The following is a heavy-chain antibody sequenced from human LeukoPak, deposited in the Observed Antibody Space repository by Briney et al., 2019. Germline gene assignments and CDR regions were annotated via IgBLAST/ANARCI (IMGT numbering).Heavy chain of an antibody. CDR1: GDSVSSNSAT. D-gene: IGHD6-19*01. V-gene: IGHV6-1*01. J-gene: IGHJ4*02. CDR2: TYYTSNWYN. CDR3: ARSDIGWSTYFDY. Sequence: SQTLSLTCAISGDSVSSNSATWNWIRQSPSRGLEWLGRTYYTSNWYNDYAVSVKRRIAINPDTSRNQFSLQLNSVTPDDTAVYYCARSDIGWSTYFDYWGQGTLVTVSS.